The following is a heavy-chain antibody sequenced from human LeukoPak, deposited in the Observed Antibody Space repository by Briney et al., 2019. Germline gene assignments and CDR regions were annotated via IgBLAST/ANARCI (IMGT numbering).Heavy chain of an antibody. CDR2: INPNSAGT. J-gene: IGHJ5*02. CDR3: ARELSGGSCYDH. V-gene: IGHV1-2*02. Sequence: ASVKVSCKTSGNTFTGYYLHWVRQAPGQGLEWMGWINPNSAGTNFAQQFQGRFTMTRDTSISTAYMGLSSLRSDDTAVYYCARELSGGSCYDHWGQGTLVTVSS. D-gene: IGHD2-15*01. CDR1: GNTFTGYY.